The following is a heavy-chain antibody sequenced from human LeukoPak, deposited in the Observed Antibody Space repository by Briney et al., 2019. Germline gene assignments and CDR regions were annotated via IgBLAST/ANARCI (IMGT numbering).Heavy chain of an antibody. CDR3: ARAYYYDSSAAIDY. V-gene: IGHV4-34*01. CDR1: GFTFSDYY. Sequence: AGGSLRLSCAASGFTFSDYYMSWIRQPPGMGLEWIGEINHRGGTGYNPSLKSRVTMSVDTSKNVFSLKLTSVTAADTAVYYCARAYYYDSSAAIDYWGQGILVTVSS. J-gene: IGHJ4*02. D-gene: IGHD3-22*01. CDR2: INHRGGT.